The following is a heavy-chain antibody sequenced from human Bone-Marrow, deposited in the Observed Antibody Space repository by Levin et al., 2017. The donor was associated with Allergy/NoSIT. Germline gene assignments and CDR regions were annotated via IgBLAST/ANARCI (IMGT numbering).Heavy chain of an antibody. Sequence: GGSLRLSCAASGFTFSSYEMNWVRQAPGKGLEWVSYISSSGRTIYYADSGKGRFTISRDNAKNSLYLQMNSLRAEDTAVYYCVRIHGSRSFDYWGQGTQVTVSS. D-gene: IGHD1-26*01. CDR1: GFTFSSYE. CDR2: ISSSGRTI. J-gene: IGHJ4*02. CDR3: VRIHGSRSFDY. V-gene: IGHV3-48*03.